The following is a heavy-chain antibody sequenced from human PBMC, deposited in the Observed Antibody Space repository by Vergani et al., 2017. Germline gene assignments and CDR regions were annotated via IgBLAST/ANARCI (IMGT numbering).Heavy chain of an antibody. CDR1: GGPFSSYA. Sequence: QVQLVQSGAEVKKPGSSVKVSCKASGGPFSSYAISWVREAPGQGLEWMGRIIPIFGTANYAQKFQGRVTSTADKSTSTSYMELSRLRSDDTAVYYCARDGGVEGAFDIWGQGTMVTVSS. CDR3: ARDGGVEGAFDI. CDR2: IIPIFGTA. D-gene: IGHD2-8*02. V-gene: IGHV1-69*14. J-gene: IGHJ3*02.